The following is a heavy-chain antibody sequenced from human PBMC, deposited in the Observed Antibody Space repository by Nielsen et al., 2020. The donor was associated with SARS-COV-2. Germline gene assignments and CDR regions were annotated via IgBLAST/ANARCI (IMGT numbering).Heavy chain of an antibody. Sequence: SGPTLVKPTQTLTLTCTFSGFSLSTSGMCVSWIRQPPGKALEWLARIDWDDDSYYSPSLKTRLTVSKGTSKNQVVLTMANMDPVDTATYYCARIRLRHYDFWSGDGDYYMDVWGKGTTVTVSS. CDR3: ARIRLRHYDFWSGDGDYYMDV. CDR1: GFSLSTSGMC. V-gene: IGHV2-70*11. J-gene: IGHJ6*03. CDR2: IDWDDDS. D-gene: IGHD3-3*01.